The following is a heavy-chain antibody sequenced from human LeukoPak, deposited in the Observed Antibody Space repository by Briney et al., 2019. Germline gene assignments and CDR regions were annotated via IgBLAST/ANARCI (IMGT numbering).Heavy chain of an antibody. CDR2: IYTSGST. Sequence: KTSQTLSLTCTVSGGSISSGSYYWSWIRQPAGKGLEWIGRIYTSGSTNYNPSLKSRVTISVDTSKNQFSLKLSSVTAADTAVYYCARLRAGIWGQGTLVTVSS. J-gene: IGHJ4*02. V-gene: IGHV4-61*02. CDR3: ARLRAGI. CDR1: GGSISSGSYY.